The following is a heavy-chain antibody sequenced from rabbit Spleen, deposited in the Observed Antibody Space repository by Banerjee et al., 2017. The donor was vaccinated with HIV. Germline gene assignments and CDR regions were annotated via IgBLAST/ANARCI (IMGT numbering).Heavy chain of an antibody. D-gene: IGHD6-1*01. CDR1: GFSFSSSYY. CDR3: AREEIFYAGYGYDL. V-gene: IGHV1S40*01. CDR2: IYAGSSGST. Sequence: QSLEESGGDLVKPGASLTLTCTASGFSFSSSYYMCWVRQAPGKGLEWIACIYAGSSGSTYYASWAKGRFTISKTSSTTVTLQMTSLTAADTATYFCAREEIFYAGYGYDLWGPGTLVTVS. J-gene: IGHJ6*01.